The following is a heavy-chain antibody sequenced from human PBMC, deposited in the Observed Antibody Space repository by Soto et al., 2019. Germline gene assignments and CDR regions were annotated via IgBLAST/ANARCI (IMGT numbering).Heavy chain of an antibody. CDR2: ITPVLGTT. CDR1: GGTLRRYV. Sequence: QVQLVQSGAEVRKPGSSVKVSCKASGGTLRRYVISWVRQAPGQGLEWLGGITPVLGTTNYVQNFQGRPTSTPDESATTVYMELGSLQSEDTGVYYCAREVGTSGTYYYLDNWGQGILVTVSS. J-gene: IGHJ4*02. CDR3: AREVGTSGTYYYLDN. D-gene: IGHD2-2*01. V-gene: IGHV1-69*01.